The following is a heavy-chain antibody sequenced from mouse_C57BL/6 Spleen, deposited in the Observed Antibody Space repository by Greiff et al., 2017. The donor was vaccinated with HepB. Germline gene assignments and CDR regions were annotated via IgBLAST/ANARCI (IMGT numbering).Heavy chain of an antibody. V-gene: IGHV5-4*01. CDR3: ARDRLRAFGYFDV. CDR2: ISDGGSYT. J-gene: IGHJ1*03. Sequence: EVQGVESGGGLVKPGGSLKLSCAASGFTFSSYAMSWVRQTPEKRLEWVATISDGGSYTYYPDNVKGRFTISRDNAKNNLYLQMSHLKSEDTAMYYFARDRLRAFGYFDVWGTGTTVTVSS. D-gene: IGHD1-1*01. CDR1: GFTFSSYA.